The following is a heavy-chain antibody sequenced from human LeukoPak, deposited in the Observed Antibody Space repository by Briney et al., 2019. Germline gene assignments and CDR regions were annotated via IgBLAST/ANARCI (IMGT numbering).Heavy chain of an antibody. Sequence: SETLSLTCAVSGYSISSGYYWGWIRQPPGKGLEWIGSIYHRGSTYYNPSLKSRVTISVDTSKNQFSLKLSSVTAADTAVYYCALTPLTDAFDIWGQGTMVTVSS. V-gene: IGHV4-38-2*01. J-gene: IGHJ3*02. CDR1: GYSISSGYY. CDR3: ALTPLTDAFDI. CDR2: IYHRGST.